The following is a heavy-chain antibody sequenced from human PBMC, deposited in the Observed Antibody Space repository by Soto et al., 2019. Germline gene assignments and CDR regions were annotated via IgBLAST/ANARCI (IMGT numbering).Heavy chain of an antibody. D-gene: IGHD3-10*02. CDR1: GLIFSDYH. J-gene: IGHJ6*02. CDR2: IRRKANSYTT. Sequence: EVQLVESGGGLVQPGGSLRLSCAASGLIFSDYHMDWVRQAPGKGLEWVGRIRRKANSYTTEYAASVKGRFTISRDDSKTSLYLQMKRLKTEDTAVYYCAMLGGWSGGSNDMDVWGQGTTVTVSS. V-gene: IGHV3-72*01. CDR3: AMLGGWSGGSNDMDV.